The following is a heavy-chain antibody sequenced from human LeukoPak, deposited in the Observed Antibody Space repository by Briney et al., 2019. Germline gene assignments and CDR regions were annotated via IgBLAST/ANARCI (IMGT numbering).Heavy chain of an antibody. Sequence: PSETLSLTCTVSGGSISTYYWGWIRQPPGKGLEWIGSIYYSGSTYYNPSLKSRVTISVDTSKNQFSLKLSSVTAADTAVYYCARVQVVGVLDAFDIWGQGTMVTVSS. CDR3: ARVQVVGVLDAFDI. CDR2: IYYSGST. CDR1: GGSISTYY. V-gene: IGHV4-39*07. D-gene: IGHD1-26*01. J-gene: IGHJ3*02.